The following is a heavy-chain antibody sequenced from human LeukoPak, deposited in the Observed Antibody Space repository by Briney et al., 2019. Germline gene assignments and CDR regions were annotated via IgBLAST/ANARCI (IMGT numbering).Heavy chain of an antibody. CDR1: GFPFSAYW. J-gene: IGHJ4*02. CDR2: INQDGSVQ. Sequence: GGSLRLSCAASGFPFSAYWMDWVRQAPGKEMEWVANINQDGSVQYYAASVRGRFTISRGNAKNSLYLQMNILKAEDTAIYYCSRSLDYLGQGALVTVSS. V-gene: IGHV3-7*01. CDR3: SRSLDY.